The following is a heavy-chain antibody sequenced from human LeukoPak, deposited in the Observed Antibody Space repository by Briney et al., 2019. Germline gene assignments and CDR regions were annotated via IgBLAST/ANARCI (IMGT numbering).Heavy chain of an antibody. CDR2: IYYSGST. D-gene: IGHD3-16*01. CDR1: GGSVSSYY. V-gene: IGHV4-59*02. Sequence: SETLSLTCTVSGGSVSSYYWSWIRQPPAKGLEWIGYIYYSGSTSYNPSLKSRVTISVDTSMNQFSLKLTSVTAADTAVYYCARDYDSFDYWGQGTLVSVSS. J-gene: IGHJ4*02. CDR3: ARDYDSFDY.